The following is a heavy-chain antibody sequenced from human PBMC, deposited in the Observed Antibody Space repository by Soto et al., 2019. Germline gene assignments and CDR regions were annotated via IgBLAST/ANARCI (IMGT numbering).Heavy chain of an antibody. Sequence: PSETLSLTCTVSGGSISSGDYYWSWIRQPPGKGLEWIGYIYYSGSTYYNPSLKSRVTISVDTSKNQFSLKLSSVTAADTAVYYCAREGAGYCSGGSCSYYGMDVWGQGPTVTVSS. CDR2: IYYSGST. J-gene: IGHJ6*02. CDR3: AREGAGYCSGGSCSYYGMDV. CDR1: GGSISSGDYY. D-gene: IGHD2-15*01. V-gene: IGHV4-30-4*01.